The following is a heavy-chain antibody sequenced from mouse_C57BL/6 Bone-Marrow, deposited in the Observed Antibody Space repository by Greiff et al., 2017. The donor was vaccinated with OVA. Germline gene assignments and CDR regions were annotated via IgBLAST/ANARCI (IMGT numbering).Heavy chain of an antibody. CDR3: AREDGNSWFAY. Sequence: EVKLMESGPGLVKPSQSLSLTCSVTGYSITSGYYWNWIRQFPGNKLEWMGYISYDGSNNYNPSLKNRISITRDTSKNQFFLMLNSVTTEDTATYYCAREDGNSWFAYWGQGTLVTVSA. D-gene: IGHD2-1*01. V-gene: IGHV3-6*01. J-gene: IGHJ3*01. CDR2: ISYDGSN. CDR1: GYSITSGYY.